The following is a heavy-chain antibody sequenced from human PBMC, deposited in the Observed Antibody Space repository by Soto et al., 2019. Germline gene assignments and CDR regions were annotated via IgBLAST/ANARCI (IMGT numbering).Heavy chain of an antibody. CDR2: VSCCGGSA. V-gene: IGHV3-23*01. CDR3: AKADGQQWLIPHLDN. CDR1: GFNFKKFA. J-gene: IGHJ4*02. Sequence: EVQLLESGGGVVQPGGSLRLACVASGFNFKKFAMAWVRQAAGEGLEWVSGVSCCGGSASYADSVKGRFSIARDDSKNTVSLQLKSLRVEDTAQYYCAKADGQQWLIPHLDNWGQGTLVTVS. D-gene: IGHD6-19*01.